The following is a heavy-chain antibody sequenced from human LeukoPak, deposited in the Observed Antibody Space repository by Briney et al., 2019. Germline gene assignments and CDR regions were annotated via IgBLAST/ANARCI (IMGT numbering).Heavy chain of an antibody. V-gene: IGHV1-69*06. CDR2: IIPILGTA. CDR1: GGTFTTYA. D-gene: IGHD6-13*01. Sequence: SVKLSCKASGGTFTTYAISWVRQAPGQGLEWMGGIIPILGTANYAQKFQGRVTITADKSTSTAYMELSSLRSEDTAVYYCARGSYSSRFYYGMDVWGQGTTVSVSS. J-gene: IGHJ6*02. CDR3: ARGSYSSRFYYGMDV.